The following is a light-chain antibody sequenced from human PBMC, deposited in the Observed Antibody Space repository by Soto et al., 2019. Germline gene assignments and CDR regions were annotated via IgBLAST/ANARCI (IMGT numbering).Light chain of an antibody. V-gene: IGKV3D-15*01. CDR1: QSVSSN. J-gene: IGKJ1*01. Sequence: EIVMTQSPATLSVSPGERATLSCRASQSVSSNLAWYQQKPGQAPRLLIYGASTRATGIPARFSGSGSGTEFTLTISSLQPEDFAVYYCQQDYNLGTFGQGTKVEIK. CDR3: QQDYNLGT. CDR2: GAS.